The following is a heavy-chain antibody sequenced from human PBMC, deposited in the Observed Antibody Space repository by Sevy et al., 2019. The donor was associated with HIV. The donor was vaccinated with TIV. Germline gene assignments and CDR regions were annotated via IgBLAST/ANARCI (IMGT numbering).Heavy chain of an antibody. CDR1: GDSINNYY. CDR3: ARLRWDVVDAPGATPGCYFDS. J-gene: IGHJ4*02. V-gene: IGHV4-59*12. Sequence: SETLSLTCSVSGDSINNYYWSWIRQPPGKGLEWIGYTSYSGTTNYSPSVKSRFDISVDTSMHHFSLKINSVTAADTAVYYCARLRWDVVDAPGATPGCYFDSWGQGILVTVSS. CDR2: TSYSGTT. D-gene: IGHD2-2*02.